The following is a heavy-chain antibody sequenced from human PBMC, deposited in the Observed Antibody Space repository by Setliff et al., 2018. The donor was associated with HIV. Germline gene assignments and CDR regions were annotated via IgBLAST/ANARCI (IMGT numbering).Heavy chain of an antibody. J-gene: IGHJ4*02. CDR2: LRSKIDGGTT. V-gene: IGHV3-15*07. Sequence: GGSLRLSCAAPGFTFSNAWMNWVRQAPGKGLEWVARLRSKIDGGTTEYAAPVKGRFTISRDDSINTLYLQMNSLKTEDTAVYFCTAVGSLAGRRPELNWGRGTLVTVSS. CDR3: TAVGSLAGRRPELN. D-gene: IGHD6-6*01. CDR1: GFTFSNAW.